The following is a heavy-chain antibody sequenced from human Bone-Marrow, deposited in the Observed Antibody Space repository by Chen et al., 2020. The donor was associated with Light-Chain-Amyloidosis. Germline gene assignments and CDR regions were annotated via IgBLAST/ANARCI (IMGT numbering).Heavy chain of an antibody. J-gene: IGHJ4*02. V-gene: IGHV1-69*01. CDR2: IIPILGTA. D-gene: IGHD4-4*01. CDR3: AEGPYSNLGY. Sequence: QVQLVQSGAEVKKPGSSVKVSCKASGGTFNTYAIHWVRQAPGQGLEWMGGIIPILGTASYAQKFQGRVTITADEASSTAYMELSSLTSGDTAVYYCAEGPYSNLGYWGQGTLVTVSS. CDR1: GGTFNTYA.